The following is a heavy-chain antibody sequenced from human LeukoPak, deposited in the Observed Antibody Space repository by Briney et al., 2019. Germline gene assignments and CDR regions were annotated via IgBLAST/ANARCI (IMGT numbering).Heavy chain of an antibody. V-gene: IGHV3-66*01. CDR2: IYSGGST. J-gene: IGHJ4*02. CDR1: GFTVSSNY. CDR3: AKGYCSSNSCYGVN. Sequence: GGSLRLSCAASGFTVSSNYMSWVRQAPGKGLEWVSVIYSGGSTYYADSVKGRFTISRDNSKNTLYLQMNSLRAEDTAVYYCAKGYCSSNSCYGVNWGQGTLVTVSS. D-gene: IGHD2-2*01.